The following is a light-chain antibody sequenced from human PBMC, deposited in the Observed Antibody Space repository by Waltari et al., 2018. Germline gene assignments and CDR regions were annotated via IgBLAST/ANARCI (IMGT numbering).Light chain of an antibody. V-gene: IGLV7-46*01. CDR1: TGAVTSGHF. CDR2: DAS. CDR3: LLSFSGADVV. J-gene: IGLJ2*01. Sequence: QAVVTQEPSLTVSPGGTVTLTCGSNTGAVTSGHFPYWFQQKPGQAPVTLIYDASNRHSWTPARFSGSLLGGKAALTLSGAQSEDEADYYCLLSFSGADVVFGGGTKLTVL.